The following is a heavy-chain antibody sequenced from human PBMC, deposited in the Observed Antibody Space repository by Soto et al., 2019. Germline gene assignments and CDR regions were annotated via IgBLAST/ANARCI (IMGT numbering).Heavy chain of an antibody. CDR2: IIPILGIA. Sequence: QVQLVKSGAEVKKPGSSVKVSCKASGGTFSSYTISWVRQAPGQGLEWMGRIIPILGIANYAQKFQGRVTITADKSTSTAYMELSSLRSEDTAVYYCARADGSGSFRYAFDIWGQGTMVTVSS. CDR1: GGTFSSYT. V-gene: IGHV1-69*02. J-gene: IGHJ3*02. D-gene: IGHD3-10*01. CDR3: ARADGSGSFRYAFDI.